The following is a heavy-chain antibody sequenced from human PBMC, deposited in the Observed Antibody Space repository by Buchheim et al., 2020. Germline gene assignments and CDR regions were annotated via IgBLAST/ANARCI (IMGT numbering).Heavy chain of an antibody. CDR2: IYYSGST. CDR3: ARLRVHTYDILTGYYPDY. D-gene: IGHD3-9*01. J-gene: IGHJ4*02. V-gene: IGHV4-39*01. Sequence: QLQLQESGPGLVKPSETLSLTCTVSGGSISSSSYYWGWIRQPPGKGLEWIGSIYYSGSTYYNPSLKSRVTISVDTSKNQFSLKLSSVTAADTAVYYCARLRVHTYDILTGYYPDYWGQGTL. CDR1: GGSISSSSYY.